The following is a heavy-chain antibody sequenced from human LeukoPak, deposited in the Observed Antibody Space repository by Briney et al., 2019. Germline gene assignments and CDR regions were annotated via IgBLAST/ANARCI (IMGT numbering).Heavy chain of an antibody. J-gene: IGHJ6*03. CDR2: FYHSGRT. D-gene: IGHD3-10*01. V-gene: IGHV4-38-2*02. Sequence: SETLSLTCTVSGDSFSSGYYWGWMRQTPGKGLEWIGNFYHSGRTYYNPSLMSRVTMSVDTSKNQFSLKLTSVTAADTAVYYCARVYYYGSGSYYEGYYYYYYMDVWGKGTTVTISS. CDR3: ARVYYYGSGSYYEGYYYYYYMDV. CDR1: GDSFSSGYY.